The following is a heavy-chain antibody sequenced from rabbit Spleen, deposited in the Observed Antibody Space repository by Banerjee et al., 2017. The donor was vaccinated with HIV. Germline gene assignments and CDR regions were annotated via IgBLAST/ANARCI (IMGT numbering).Heavy chain of an antibody. Sequence: QSLEESGGDLVQPGASLTLTCTASGLSFSSGYYMCWVRQAPGKGLECIACIYADSSGSTYYANWAKGRFTISKTSATTVTLQMTSLTDADTATYFCARDRGSASGEAFDPWGPGTLVTVS. V-gene: IGHV1S40*01. CDR2: IYADSSGST. CDR1: GLSFSSGYY. J-gene: IGHJ2*01. D-gene: IGHD4-1*01. CDR3: ARDRGSASGEAFDP.